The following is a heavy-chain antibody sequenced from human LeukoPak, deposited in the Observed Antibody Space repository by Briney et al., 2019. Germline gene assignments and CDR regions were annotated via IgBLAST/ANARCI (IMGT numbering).Heavy chain of an antibody. Sequence: PGGSLRLSCAASGFTFSSYWMSWVRQAPGKGLEGVANIKQDGSEKYYVDSVKGRFTTSRDNAKNSLYLQMNSLRAEDTAVYYCARDLVPLYYYDSSGYSHWGQGTLVTVSS. CDR1: GFTFSSYW. J-gene: IGHJ4*02. CDR2: IKQDGSEK. D-gene: IGHD3-22*01. V-gene: IGHV3-7*01. CDR3: ARDLVPLYYYDSSGYSH.